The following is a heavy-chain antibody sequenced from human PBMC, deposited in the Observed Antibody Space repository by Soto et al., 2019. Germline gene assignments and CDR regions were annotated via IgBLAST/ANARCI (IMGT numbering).Heavy chain of an antibody. D-gene: IGHD3-10*01. J-gene: IGHJ6*02. CDR1: GGSVSGSY. Sequence: SETLFLTCGVNGGSVSGSYWSWIRQPPGKGLEWLGEILPTGSTTYNPSLKSRLRVSLDTSKNQLSLNLTSVSAADTAVYYCAKGGITLAWNYYYYGMDVWGQGTTVTVSS. CDR2: ILPTGST. CDR3: AKGGITLAWNYYYYGMDV. V-gene: IGHV4-34*01.